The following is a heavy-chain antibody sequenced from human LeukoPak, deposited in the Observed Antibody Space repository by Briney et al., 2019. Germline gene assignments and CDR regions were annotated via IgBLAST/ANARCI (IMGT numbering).Heavy chain of an antibody. J-gene: IGHJ4*02. V-gene: IGHV3-7*01. D-gene: IGHD6-13*01. Sequence: GGSLRLSCAASGFRFSNYWMRWVRQAPGKGLEWVANIKQDGSEIDSVDSMKGRFTISRDNAKNSVYLQVNSLRGEDTAVYYCARIGYSSSSFDYWGQGALVTVSS. CDR2: IKQDGSEI. CDR1: GFRFSNYW. CDR3: ARIGYSSSSFDY.